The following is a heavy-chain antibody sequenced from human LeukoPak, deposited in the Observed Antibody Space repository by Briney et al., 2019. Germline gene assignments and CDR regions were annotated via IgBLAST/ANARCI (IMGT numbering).Heavy chain of an antibody. CDR3: AKNSPTIFPAAGV. CDR1: GFTFSSYS. V-gene: IGHV3-48*01. J-gene: IGHJ6*02. Sequence: GGSLRLSCAASGFTFSSYSMNWVRQAPGKGLEWISYISSASATIYYADSVKGRFTISRDNAKNSLYLLMDSLRAEDTAVYYCAKNSPTIFPAAGVWGQGTTVIVSS. D-gene: IGHD3-3*01. CDR2: ISSASATI.